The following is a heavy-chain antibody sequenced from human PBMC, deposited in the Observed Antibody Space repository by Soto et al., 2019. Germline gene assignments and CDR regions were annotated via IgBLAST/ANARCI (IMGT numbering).Heavy chain of an antibody. CDR1: GYTFTGYY. CDR2: INPNSGGT. D-gene: IGHD5-12*01. CDR3: ARSSREYSGATGDY. J-gene: IGHJ4*02. Sequence: QVQLVQSGAEVKKPGASVKVSCKASGYTFTGYYMHWVRQAPGQGLEWMGWINPNSGGTNYAQKFQGWVTMTRDTSITPAYMELSRLRSDDTAVYYCARSSREYSGATGDYWGQGTLVTVSS. V-gene: IGHV1-2*04.